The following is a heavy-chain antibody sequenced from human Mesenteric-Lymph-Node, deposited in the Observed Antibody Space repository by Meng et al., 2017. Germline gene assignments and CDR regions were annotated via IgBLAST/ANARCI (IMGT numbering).Heavy chain of an antibody. CDR1: GGSFSGYY. V-gene: IGHV4-59*01. J-gene: IGHJ6*01. Sequence: SQTLSLTCAVYGGSFSGYYWSWIRQPPGKGLEWIGNIYYSGATNYNPSLKSRVTLSVDTSKNQFSLNVTSVTAADTAVYYCARADYYYYGMDVWGQGTTVTVSS. CDR2: IYYSGAT. CDR3: ARADYYYYGMDV.